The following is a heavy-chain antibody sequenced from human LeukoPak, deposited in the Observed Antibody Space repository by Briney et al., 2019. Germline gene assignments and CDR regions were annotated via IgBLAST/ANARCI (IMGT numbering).Heavy chain of an antibody. CDR3: ARSHVRHEYYFDY. J-gene: IGHJ4*02. Sequence: SETLSLTCTVSGGSISSYYWSWIRQPPGKGLEWIGYIYTSGSTNYNPSLKSRVTISVDTSKNQFSLKLSSVTAADTAVYYCARSHVRHEYYFDYWGQGTLVTVSS. CDR2: IYTSGST. D-gene: IGHD3-10*01. CDR1: GGSISSYY. V-gene: IGHV4-4*09.